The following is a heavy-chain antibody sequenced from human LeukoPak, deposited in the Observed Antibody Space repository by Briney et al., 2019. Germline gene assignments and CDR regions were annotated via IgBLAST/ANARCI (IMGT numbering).Heavy chain of an antibody. CDR3: ARSITMVRGVIRSFDY. CDR1: GFTIGYYW. D-gene: IGHD3-10*01. V-gene: IGHV3-7*01. J-gene: IGHJ4*02. Sequence: GGSLRLSCAASGFTIGYYWMTWVRQAPGKGLEWVANIKQDGSEKYYVNSVKGRFTISRDNAKNSVYLQMSSLRAEDTAVYYCARSITMVRGVIRSFDYWGQGTLVTVSS. CDR2: IKQDGSEK.